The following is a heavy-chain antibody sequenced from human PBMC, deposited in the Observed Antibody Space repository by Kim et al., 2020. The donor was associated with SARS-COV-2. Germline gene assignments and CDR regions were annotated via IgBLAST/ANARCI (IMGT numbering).Heavy chain of an antibody. D-gene: IGHD2-21*02. V-gene: IGHV1-69*04. J-gene: IGHJ1*01. CDR3: AREYCGGDCYSAGYFQH. Sequence: FQGRVTITAAKSTSTAYMELSSLRSEDTAVYYCAREYCGGDCYSAGYFQHWGQGTLVTVSS.